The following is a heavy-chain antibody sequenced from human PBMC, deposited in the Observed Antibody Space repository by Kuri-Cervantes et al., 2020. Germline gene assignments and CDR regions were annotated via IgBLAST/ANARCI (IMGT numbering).Heavy chain of an antibody. J-gene: IGHJ4*02. D-gene: IGHD2-2*01. Sequence: GESLKISCAASGFTFSSYSMNWVRQAPGKGLEWVAVISYDGSNKYYADSVKGRFTISRDNSKNTLYLQMNSLRAEDTAVYYCARDRGDQLLLDYWGQGTLVTVSS. CDR3: ARDRGDQLLLDY. V-gene: IGHV3-30*03. CDR1: GFTFSSYS. CDR2: ISYDGSNK.